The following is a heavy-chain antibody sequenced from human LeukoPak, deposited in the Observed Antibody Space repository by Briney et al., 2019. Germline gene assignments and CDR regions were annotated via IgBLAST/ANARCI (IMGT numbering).Heavy chain of an antibody. J-gene: IGHJ3*02. CDR3: ARGQDTVVTSRDAFDI. Sequence: GSLRLSCAASGFTFDDYGMSWVRQAPGKGLEWVSGINWNGGSTGYADSVKGRFTISRDNAKNSLYLQMNSLRAEDTAVYYCARGQDTVVTSRDAFDIWGQGTMVTVSS. CDR2: INWNGGST. D-gene: IGHD4-23*01. CDR1: GFTFDDYG. V-gene: IGHV3-20*04.